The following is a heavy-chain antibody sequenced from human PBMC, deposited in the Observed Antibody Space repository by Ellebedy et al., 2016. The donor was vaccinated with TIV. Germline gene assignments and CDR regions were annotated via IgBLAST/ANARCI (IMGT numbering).Heavy chain of an antibody. CDR2: SKAGNGNT. Sequence: AASVKVSCKASGYTFTTYAMHWVRQPPGQRLEWMGWSKAGNGNTEYSQKLQGRVTMTTDTSTSTAYMELRSLRSEDTAVYYCARERYSRVELDYWGQGTLVTVSS. D-gene: IGHD6-13*01. CDR3: ARERYSRVELDY. V-gene: IGHV1-3*01. CDR1: GYTFTTYA. J-gene: IGHJ4*02.